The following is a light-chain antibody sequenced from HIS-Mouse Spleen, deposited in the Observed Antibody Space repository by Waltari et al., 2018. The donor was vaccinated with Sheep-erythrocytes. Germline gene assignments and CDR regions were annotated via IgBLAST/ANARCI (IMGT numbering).Light chain of an antibody. Sequence: QSALTQPRSVSGSPGQSVTISCTGTSSDVGGYHYVYWYQQHPGTAPKLMIYVVSKRPSGVTDRFSRAKSRNTASLTISGLQAEDEADYYCCSYAGSYNHVFATGTKVTVL. CDR1: SSDVGGYHY. CDR2: VVS. V-gene: IGLV2-11*01. J-gene: IGLJ1*01. CDR3: CSYAGSYNHV.